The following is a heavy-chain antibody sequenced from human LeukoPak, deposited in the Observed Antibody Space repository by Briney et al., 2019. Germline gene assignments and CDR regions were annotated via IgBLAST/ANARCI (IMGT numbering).Heavy chain of an antibody. V-gene: IGHV4-39*07. J-gene: IGHJ5*02. CDR2: VHYSGST. CDR1: GGSISSSSYF. D-gene: IGHD6-19*01. Sequence: SETLSLTCSVSGGSISSSSYFWGWIRQPPGKGLEWIASVHYSGSTYYNPSLKSRVTISVDTSKNQFSLKLSSVTAADTAVYYCARALDSSGWYFGASWFDPWGQGTLVTVSS. CDR3: ARALDSSGWYFGASWFDP.